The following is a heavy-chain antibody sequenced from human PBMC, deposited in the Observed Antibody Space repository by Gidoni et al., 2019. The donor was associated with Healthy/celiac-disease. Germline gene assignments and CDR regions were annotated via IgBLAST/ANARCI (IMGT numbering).Heavy chain of an antibody. Sequence: GIIPIFGTANYAQKFQGRVTITADESTSTAYMELSSLRSEDTAVYYCARDREQAFRGSRTFSAFDIWGQGTMVTVSS. V-gene: IGHV1-69*01. D-gene: IGHD1-26*01. CDR2: IIPIFGTA. CDR3: ARDREQAFRGSRTFSAFDI. J-gene: IGHJ3*02.